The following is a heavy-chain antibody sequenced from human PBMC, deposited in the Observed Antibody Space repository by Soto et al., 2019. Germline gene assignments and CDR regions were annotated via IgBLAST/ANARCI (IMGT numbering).Heavy chain of an antibody. CDR1: GGTFSSFG. D-gene: IGHD5-12*01. Sequence: SVKVSCKASGGTFSSFGISWVRQAPGQGLEWMGGIIPVFGRPNYAQRFRGRLTITADESTNTSYMELIDLTSEDTAVYYCAREASGYDFWGQGTQVTVSS. J-gene: IGHJ1*01. CDR3: AREASGYDF. CDR2: IIPVFGRP. V-gene: IGHV1-69*13.